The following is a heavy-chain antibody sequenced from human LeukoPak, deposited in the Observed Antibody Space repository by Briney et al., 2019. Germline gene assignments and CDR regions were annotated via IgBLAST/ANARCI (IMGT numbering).Heavy chain of an antibody. CDR1: GYSFTSYW. Sequence: RGESLKISCKGSGYSFTSYWIGWVRQMPGKGLEWMGIIYPGDSDTRYSPSFQGQVTISADKSISTAYLQWSSLKASDTAMYYCARQLLWFGEEGWFDPWGQGTLVTVSS. J-gene: IGHJ5*02. CDR3: ARQLLWFGEEGWFDP. D-gene: IGHD3-10*01. V-gene: IGHV5-51*01. CDR2: IYPGDSDT.